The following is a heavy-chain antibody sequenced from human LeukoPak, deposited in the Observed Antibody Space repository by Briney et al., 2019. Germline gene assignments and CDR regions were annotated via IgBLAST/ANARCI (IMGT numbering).Heavy chain of an antibody. D-gene: IGHD2-21*02. Sequence: ASVKVSCEASGYTFTGYYMHWVRQAPGQGLEWMGWINPNSGGTNYAQKFQGRVTMTRDTSISTAYMELSRLRSDDTAVYYCARSNVYCGGDCYLFDPWGQGTLVTVSS. J-gene: IGHJ5*02. CDR1: GYTFTGYY. CDR3: ARSNVYCGGDCYLFDP. V-gene: IGHV1-2*02. CDR2: INPNSGGT.